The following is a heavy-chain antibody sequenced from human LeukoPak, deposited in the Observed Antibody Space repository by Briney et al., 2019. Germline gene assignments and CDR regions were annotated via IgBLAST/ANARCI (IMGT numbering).Heavy chain of an antibody. V-gene: IGHV3-49*04. CDR2: IRSKAYGGTT. J-gene: IGHJ4*02. D-gene: IGHD3-10*01. CDR3: SLITMVRGVINFDY. CDR1: GFTFGDYA. Sequence: PGRSLRLSCTASGFTFGDYAMSWVRQAPGKGLEWVGFIRSKAYGGTTEYAASVKGKFTISRDDSKSIAYLQMNSLKTEDTAVYYCSLITMVRGVINFDYWGQGTPVTVSS.